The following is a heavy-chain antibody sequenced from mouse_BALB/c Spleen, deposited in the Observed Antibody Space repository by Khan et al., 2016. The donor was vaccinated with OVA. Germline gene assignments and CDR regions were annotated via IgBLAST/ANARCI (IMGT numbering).Heavy chain of an antibody. V-gene: IGHV3-2*02. Sequence: EVQLQESGPGLVKPSQSLSLTCTVTGYSITSDYAWNWIRQFPGNKLEWMGYIDYSGSTSYNPPLKSRISITRDTSKNQFCLRLNSVTNEDTATYYCARLGPGFAYGGQGTLVTVSA. D-gene: IGHD4-1*01. J-gene: IGHJ3*01. CDR3: ARLGPGFAY. CDR1: GYSITSDYA. CDR2: IDYSGST.